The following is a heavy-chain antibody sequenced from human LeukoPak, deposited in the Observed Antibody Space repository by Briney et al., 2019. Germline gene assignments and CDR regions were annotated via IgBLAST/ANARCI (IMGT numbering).Heavy chain of an antibody. V-gene: IGHV3-30*03. CDR1: GFSFSDYG. CDR2: ISYDGSQK. J-gene: IGHJ4*02. Sequence: PGGSLRLSCAASGFSFSDYGLHWVRQAPGKGLEWVAPISYDGSQKNFADSVKGRFTTSRDNSKFTMYLEMNSLRAEDTAVYFCARDKDGWGIHDFWGQGTLVTVSS. D-gene: IGHD3-16*01. CDR3: ARDKDGWGIHDF.